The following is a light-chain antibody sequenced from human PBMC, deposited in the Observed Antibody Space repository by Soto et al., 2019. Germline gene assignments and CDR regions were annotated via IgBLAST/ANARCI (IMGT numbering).Light chain of an antibody. V-gene: IGKV1-5*01. Sequence: DIQMTQSPSTLSASVGDRVTITCRASQSLNNDLAWYQQKPGKAPKLLIYDASSLESGVPQRFSGSGSGTEFTLTISSLQTDDFSAYYCQQYHSYWTFGQGTKVDIK. J-gene: IGKJ1*01. CDR3: QQYHSYWT. CDR2: DAS. CDR1: QSLNND.